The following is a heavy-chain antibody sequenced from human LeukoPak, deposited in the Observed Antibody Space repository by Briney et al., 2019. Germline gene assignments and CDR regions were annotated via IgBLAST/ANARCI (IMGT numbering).Heavy chain of an antibody. CDR3: AREHRGSYYIGLDY. CDR2: IYYSGST. Sequence: SETLSLTCTVSGGSISSSSYYWGWIRQPPGKGLEWIGSIYYSGSTYYNPSLKSRVTISVDTSKNQFSLKLSSVTAADTAVYYCAREHRGSYYIGLDYRGQGTLVTVSS. D-gene: IGHD3-10*01. CDR1: GGSISSSSYY. V-gene: IGHV4-39*07. J-gene: IGHJ4*02.